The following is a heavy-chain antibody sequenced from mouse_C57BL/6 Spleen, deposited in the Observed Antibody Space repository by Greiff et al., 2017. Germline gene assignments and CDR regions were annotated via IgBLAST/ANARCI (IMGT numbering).Heavy chain of an antibody. CDR2: IDPSDGYT. Sequence: QVQLQQPGAELVMPGASVKLSCKASGYTFTSYWMHWVKQRPGQGLEWIGEIDPSDGYTKYNQKFKGKATLTVDKSSSTAYMQLSSLTSEYSAVXYCARWNYGSSDVDYWGQGTTLTVSS. J-gene: IGHJ2*01. V-gene: IGHV1-69*01. CDR3: ARWNYGSSDVDY. D-gene: IGHD1-1*01. CDR1: GYTFTSYW.